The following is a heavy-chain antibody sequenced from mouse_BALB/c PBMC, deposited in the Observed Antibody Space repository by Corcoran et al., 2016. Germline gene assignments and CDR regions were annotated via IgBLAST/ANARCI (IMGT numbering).Heavy chain of an antibody. CDR2: IDPANGNT. J-gene: IGHJ2*01. CDR3: ASDRDY. CDR1: GYTFTSYV. V-gene: IGHV14-3*02. Sequence: EVQLQQSGPELVKPGASVKMSCKASGYTFTSYVMHWVKQKPGQGLEWIGRIDPANGNTKYDPKFQGKATITADTSSNTAYLQLSSLTSEDTAVYYCASDRDYWGQGTTLTVSS. D-gene: IGHD3-2*01.